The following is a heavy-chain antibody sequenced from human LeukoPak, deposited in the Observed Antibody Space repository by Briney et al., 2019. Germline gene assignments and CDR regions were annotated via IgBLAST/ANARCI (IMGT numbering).Heavy chain of an antibody. V-gene: IGHV1-2*02. Sequence: GASVKVSCKASGYTFTAYYIHWVRQAPGQGLEWMGWINPNSGGTNYAQKFQGRVTMTRDTSITTGYMELIRLRSDDTAVYYCARDRSSGWAGYAFDIWGQGTMVTVSS. CDR1: GYTFTAYY. CDR2: INPNSGGT. CDR3: ARDRSSGWAGYAFDI. J-gene: IGHJ3*02. D-gene: IGHD6-19*01.